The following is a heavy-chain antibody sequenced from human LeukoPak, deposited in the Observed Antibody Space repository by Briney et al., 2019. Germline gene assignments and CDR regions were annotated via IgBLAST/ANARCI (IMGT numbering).Heavy chain of an antibody. D-gene: IGHD1-1*01. J-gene: IGHJ4*02. Sequence: ASVKVSCKASGYTFTSYGISWVRQAPGQGLEWLGWISPYNGATEYAQNLQDRVSMTTDTSTNTAYIEVRSLKSDDTAVYYCARDSDWNVDYWGQGTLVTVSS. V-gene: IGHV1-18*01. CDR2: ISPYNGAT. CDR1: GYTFTSYG. CDR3: ARDSDWNVDY.